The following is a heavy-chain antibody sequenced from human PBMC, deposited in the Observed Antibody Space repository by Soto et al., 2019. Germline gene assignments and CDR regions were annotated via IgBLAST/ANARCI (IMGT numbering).Heavy chain of an antibody. J-gene: IGHJ6*02. V-gene: IGHV4-59*01. Sequence: KPSETLSLTCTVSGGSISSYYWSWIRQPPGKGLEWIGYIYYSGSTNYNPPLKSRVTISVDTSKNQFSLKLSSVTAADTAVYYCARDVYSSGWISGMDVWGQGTTVTV. CDR1: GGSISSYY. D-gene: IGHD6-19*01. CDR2: IYYSGST. CDR3: ARDVYSSGWISGMDV.